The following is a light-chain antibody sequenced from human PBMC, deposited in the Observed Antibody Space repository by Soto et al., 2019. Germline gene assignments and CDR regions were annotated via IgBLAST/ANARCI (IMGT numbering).Light chain of an antibody. CDR1: RSDIGDSNF. J-gene: IGLJ1*01. CDR3: ASFRSGTILV. Sequence: QSVLTQPASVSGSPGQSVTICCTGPRSDIGDSNFISWYQHSPGKAPRLLIYEVNNRPSGVSKRFSGSKAGNTASLTISGLLDDDEADYFCASFRSGTILVFGSGTKVTVL. V-gene: IGLV2-14*01. CDR2: EVN.